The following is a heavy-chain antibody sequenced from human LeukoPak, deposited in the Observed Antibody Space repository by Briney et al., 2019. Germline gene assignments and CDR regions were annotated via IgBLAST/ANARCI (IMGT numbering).Heavy chain of an antibody. CDR2: ISYDGSNK. CDR3: AKGRGFRVWDPWDN. Sequence: GGSLRLSCAASGFTFRSYGIHWVRQAPGKGLEWVAVISYDGSNKYYADSVKGRFTISRDNSKNTLFLEMNSLRVEDTAVYYCAKGRGFRVWDPWDNWGQGTLITVSS. CDR1: GFTFRSYG. D-gene: IGHD3-16*01. V-gene: IGHV3-30*18. J-gene: IGHJ4*02.